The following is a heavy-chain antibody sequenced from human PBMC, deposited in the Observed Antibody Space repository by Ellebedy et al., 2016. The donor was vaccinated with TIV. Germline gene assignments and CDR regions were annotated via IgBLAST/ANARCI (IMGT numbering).Heavy chain of an antibody. V-gene: IGHV3-7*01. Sequence: PGGSLRLSCAASGFTFSDYWMSWVRQAPGKGLEWVANIKQDGSEKWYVDSVKGRFTISRDNAKNSLYLQMSSIRAEDTGVYYCARDQGWAYPGSTRFDYWGQGTLVTVSS. CDR1: GFTFSDYW. CDR2: IKQDGSEK. D-gene: IGHD3-10*01. CDR3: ARDQGWAYPGSTRFDY. J-gene: IGHJ4*03.